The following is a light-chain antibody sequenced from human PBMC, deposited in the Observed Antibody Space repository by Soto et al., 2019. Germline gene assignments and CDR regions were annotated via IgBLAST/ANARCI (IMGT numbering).Light chain of an antibody. CDR2: VVS. V-gene: IGLV2-14*01. CDR3: SSYTSSSTLYV. J-gene: IGLJ1*01. Sequence: QSALTQPASVSGSPGQSITISCTGTSGDVGGYNYVSWYQQHPGKAPKLMIYVVSNRPSGVSNRFSGSKSGNTASLTISGLQAEDEADYYCSSYTSSSTLYVFGTGTKLTVL. CDR1: SGDVGGYNY.